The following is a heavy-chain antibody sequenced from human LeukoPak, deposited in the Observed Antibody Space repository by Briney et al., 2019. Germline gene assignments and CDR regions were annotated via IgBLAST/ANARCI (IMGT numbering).Heavy chain of an antibody. V-gene: IGHV3-30*02. CDR1: GFTFGDYA. CDR2: IRYDGSNK. D-gene: IGHD3-16*02. Sequence: PGRSLRLPCTASGFTFGDYAMSWVRQAPGKGLEWVAFIRYDGSNKYYADSVKGRFTISRDNSKNTLYLQMNSLRAEDTAVYYCAKDEEDMITFGGVIGTFDYWGQGTLVTVSS. CDR3: AKDEEDMITFGGVIGTFDY. J-gene: IGHJ4*02.